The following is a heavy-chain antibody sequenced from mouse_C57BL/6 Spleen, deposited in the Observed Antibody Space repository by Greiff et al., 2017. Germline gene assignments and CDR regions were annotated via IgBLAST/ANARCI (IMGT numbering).Heavy chain of an antibody. CDR3: ARRPLSYYGSSPYAMDY. V-gene: IGHV1-72*01. J-gene: IGHJ4*01. CDR1: GYTFTSYW. D-gene: IGHD1-1*01. CDR2: IDPNSGGT. Sequence: QVQLQQPGAELVKPGASVKLSCKASGYTFTSYWMHWVKQRPGRGLEWIGRIDPNSGGTKYNEKFKSKATLTVDKPSSTAYMQLSSLTSEDSAVYYCARRPLSYYGSSPYAMDYWGQGTSVTVSS.